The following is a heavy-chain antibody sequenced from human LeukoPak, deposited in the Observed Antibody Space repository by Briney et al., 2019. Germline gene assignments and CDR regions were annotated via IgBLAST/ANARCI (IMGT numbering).Heavy chain of an antibody. D-gene: IGHD3-10*01. V-gene: IGHV3-66*01. CDR3: AKDKRLGDYYGSGSSFDY. Sequence: GGSLRLSCAASRFTVSSNYMTWVRQAAGKGLEWVSVIYSGGSTYYADSVKGRFTISRDNSKNTLYLQMNSLRAEDTAVYYCAKDKRLGDYYGSGSSFDYWGQGTLVTVSS. J-gene: IGHJ4*02. CDR2: IYSGGST. CDR1: RFTVSSNY.